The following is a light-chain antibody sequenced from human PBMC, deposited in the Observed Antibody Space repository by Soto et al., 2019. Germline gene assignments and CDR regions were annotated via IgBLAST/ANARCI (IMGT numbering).Light chain of an antibody. V-gene: IGKV3-20*01. CDR3: HQYGISPPT. CDR1: QSVSGSD. CDR2: GVS. Sequence: EVVMTQSPATLSVSPGERATLSCSASQSVSGSDLAWYQQKPGQAPRLLISGVSNRATGTPDRFSGSGSGTDFTLTISSLEPEDFAVFYCHQYGISPPTFGPGTRLEIK. J-gene: IGKJ5*01.